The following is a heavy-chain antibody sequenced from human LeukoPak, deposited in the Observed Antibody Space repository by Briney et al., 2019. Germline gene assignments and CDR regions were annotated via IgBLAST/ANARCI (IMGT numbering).Heavy chain of an antibody. V-gene: IGHV4-39*01. D-gene: IGHD5-18*01. Sequence: SETLSLTCIVSGASISSSSYYWGWIRQPPGKGLEWIVSIYYNGDTYYNSSLKSRLTISVDTSKNQFTLKLSSVTAADTALYYCARLRGYTSGNPAYWGQGSLVTVSS. CDR2: IYYNGDT. CDR1: GASISSSSYY. CDR3: ARLRGYTSGNPAY. J-gene: IGHJ4*02.